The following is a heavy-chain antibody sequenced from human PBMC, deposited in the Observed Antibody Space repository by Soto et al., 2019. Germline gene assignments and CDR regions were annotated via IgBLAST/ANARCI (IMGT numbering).Heavy chain of an antibody. J-gene: IGHJ6*02. CDR3: ARDKAIQALGGPYYYSFGMDV. Sequence: KTSETLSLTCTVSGGSISSYYCSWIRQPPGKGLEWIGYIYYSGSTNYNPSLKSRVTISVDTSKNQFSLTLSSVTAADTAVYYCARDKAIQALGGPYYYSFGMDVWGQGTTVTVSS. D-gene: IGHD5-18*01. V-gene: IGHV4-59*01. CDR1: GGSISSYY. CDR2: IYYSGST.